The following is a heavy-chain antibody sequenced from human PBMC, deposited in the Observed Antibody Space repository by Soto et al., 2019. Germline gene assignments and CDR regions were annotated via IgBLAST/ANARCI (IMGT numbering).Heavy chain of an antibody. CDR1: GFSFTDVW. V-gene: IGHV3-15*01. D-gene: IGHD3-10*01. Sequence: EMQLVQSGGGLVKPGGSLRLSCAASGFSFTDVWMSWVRQAPGKGLEWVARVKDKTDGETTDYAAPVEGRFTISRDDSKNTLYLQMNSLKTEDTAVYYCTYLLRGVGAFDIWGQGTMVTVSS. CDR3: TYLLRGVGAFDI. J-gene: IGHJ3*02. CDR2: VKDKTDGETT.